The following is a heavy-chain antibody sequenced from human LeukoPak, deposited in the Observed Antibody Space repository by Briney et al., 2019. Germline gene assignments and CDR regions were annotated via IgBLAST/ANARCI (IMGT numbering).Heavy chain of an antibody. V-gene: IGHV1-2*02. CDR3: ARGASGVYTVTTSWFDP. D-gene: IGHD4-17*01. J-gene: IGHJ5*02. Sequence: ASVKVSCKASGYTFTGYYMHWVRQAPGQGLEWMGWINPNSGGTNYAQKFQGRVTMTRDTSISTAYMELSRLSSDDTAVYYCARGASGVYTVTTSWFDPWGQGTLVTVSS. CDR2: INPNSGGT. CDR1: GYTFTGYY.